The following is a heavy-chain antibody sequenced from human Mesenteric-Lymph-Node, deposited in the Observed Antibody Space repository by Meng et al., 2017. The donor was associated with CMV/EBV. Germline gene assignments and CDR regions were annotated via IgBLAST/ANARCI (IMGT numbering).Heavy chain of an antibody. CDR1: GFTLSRYD. V-gene: IGHV3-13*04. D-gene: IGHD4-11*01. Sequence: GGSLRLSCEASGFTLSRYDMHWVRQVTGKRPEWVSGIDIAGETFYPDSVKGRFTISRDTSKNTLFLQMNSLRAEDTAVYYCARGNTHEYWGQGALVTVSS. CDR2: IDIAGET. CDR3: ARGNTHEY. J-gene: IGHJ4*02.